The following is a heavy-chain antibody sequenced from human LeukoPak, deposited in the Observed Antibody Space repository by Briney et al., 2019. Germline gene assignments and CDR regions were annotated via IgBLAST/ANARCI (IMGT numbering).Heavy chain of an antibody. CDR1: GYTLTELS. J-gene: IGHJ5*02. D-gene: IGHD3-10*01. Sequence: GASVKVSCKVSGYTLTELSMHWVRQAPGKGLEWMGGFDPEDGETIYAQKFQGRVTMTEDTSTATAYMELSRMRSEDAAVYYCATAWVVRKRAAGSWFDPWGQGTLVTVSS. V-gene: IGHV1-24*01. CDR3: ATAWVVRKRAAGSWFDP. CDR2: FDPEDGET.